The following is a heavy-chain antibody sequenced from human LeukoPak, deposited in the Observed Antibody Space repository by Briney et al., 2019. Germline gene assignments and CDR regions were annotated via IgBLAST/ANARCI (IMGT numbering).Heavy chain of an antibody. D-gene: IGHD3-3*01. CDR2: INPNSGGT. CDR3: ARGITIFGVACLIPMDV. J-gene: IGHJ6*03. CDR1: GYTFTCYY. V-gene: IGHV1-2*02. Sequence: ASVKGSSKASGYTFTCYYMHWVRQAPGQGLEWTGWINPNSGGTNYAQKFQGRVTMTRDTSISTAYMELSRLRSDDTAVYYCARGITIFGVACLIPMDVWGKGTTVTVSS.